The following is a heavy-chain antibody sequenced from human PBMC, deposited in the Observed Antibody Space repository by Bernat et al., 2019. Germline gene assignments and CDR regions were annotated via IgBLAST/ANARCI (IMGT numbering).Heavy chain of an antibody. CDR2: IYYSGST. V-gene: IGHV4-59*01. J-gene: IGHJ4*02. D-gene: IGHD1-26*01. CDR1: GGSISSYY. Sequence: QVQLQESGPGLVKPSETLSLTCTVSGGSISSYYWSWIRQPPGKGLEWIGYIYYSGSTNYNPSLKSRVTISVDTSKNQFSLKLSSVTAADTAVYYCSVGATVEYFDYWGQGTLVTVSS. CDR3: SVGATVEYFDY.